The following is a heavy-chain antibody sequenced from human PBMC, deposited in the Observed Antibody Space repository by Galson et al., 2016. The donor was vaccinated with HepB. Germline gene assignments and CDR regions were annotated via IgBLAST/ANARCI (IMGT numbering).Heavy chain of an antibody. CDR1: GGSISSDNW. CDR2: VYHSGST. Sequence: ETLSLTCIVSGGSISSDNWWTWVRQPPGKGLEWIGEVYHSGSTKYNPSLTSRVTISVDKSNNQFSLKLSSVTAADTAVYFCARDLVISGDRGWFDPWGQGTLVTVSS. CDR3: ARDLVISGDRGWFDP. D-gene: IGHD4-17*01. J-gene: IGHJ5*02. V-gene: IGHV4-4*01.